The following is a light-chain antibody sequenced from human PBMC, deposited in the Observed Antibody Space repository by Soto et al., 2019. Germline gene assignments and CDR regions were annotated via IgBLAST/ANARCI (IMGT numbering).Light chain of an antibody. CDR2: GAS. V-gene: IGKV1-39*01. Sequence: DIQMTQSPSTLSGSVGDRVTITCRASQSISSYLNWYQQKPGKAPKLLIYGASNLQSGVPSRFSGSGSGTDFTLTISSLQPEDFATYYCQQSYNTPRTFGQGTKVDIK. CDR3: QQSYNTPRT. CDR1: QSISSY. J-gene: IGKJ1*01.